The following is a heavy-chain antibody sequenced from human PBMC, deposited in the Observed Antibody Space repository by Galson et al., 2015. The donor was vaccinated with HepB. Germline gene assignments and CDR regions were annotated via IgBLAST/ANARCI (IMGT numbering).Heavy chain of an antibody. CDR3: ARGRLDIVVVVAATVPTCYGMDV. Sequence: SVKVSCKASGYTFTGYYMHWVRQAPGQGLEWMGWINPNSGSTNYAQKFQGWVTMTRDTSISTAYMELSRLRSDDTAVYYCARGRLDIVVVVAATVPTCYGMDVWGQGTTVTVSS. CDR1: GYTFTGYY. J-gene: IGHJ6*02. CDR2: INPNSGST. V-gene: IGHV1-2*04. D-gene: IGHD2-15*01.